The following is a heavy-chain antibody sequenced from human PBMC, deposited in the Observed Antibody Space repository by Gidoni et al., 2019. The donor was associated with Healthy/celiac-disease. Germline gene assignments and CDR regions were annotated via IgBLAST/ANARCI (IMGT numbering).Heavy chain of an antibody. CDR1: SYA. Sequence: SYAMSWVRQAPGKGLEWVSAISGSGGSTYYADSVKGRFTISRDNSKNTLYLQMNSLRAEDTAVYYCAKVLGYSSGWYVYWGQGTLVTVSS. CDR2: ISGSGGST. CDR3: AKVLGYSSGWYVY. D-gene: IGHD6-19*01. V-gene: IGHV3-23*01. J-gene: IGHJ4*02.